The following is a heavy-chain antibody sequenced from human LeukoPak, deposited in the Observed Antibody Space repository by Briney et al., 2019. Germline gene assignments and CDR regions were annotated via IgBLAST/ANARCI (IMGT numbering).Heavy chain of an antibody. J-gene: IGHJ4*02. CDR1: SGSFSGYY. CDR3: ARHSRTYYNGSGRSIDY. CDR2: INHSVGT. V-gene: IGHV4-34*01. Sequence: SETLSLTCSVYSGSFSGYYWSWIRQPPGKGLEWIGEINHSVGTNYNPSLKSRVTMSLDTSKNQFSLKMNPVTAADTSMYYCARHSRTYYNGSGRSIDYWGQGTLVTVSS. D-gene: IGHD3-10*01.